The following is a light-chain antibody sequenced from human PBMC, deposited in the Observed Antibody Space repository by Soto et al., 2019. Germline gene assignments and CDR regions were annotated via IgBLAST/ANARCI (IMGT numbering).Light chain of an antibody. CDR2: GAS. CDR3: QQRNDWCS. V-gene: IGKV3-11*01. Sequence: EVVLTQYPATLSLSPGERDPLSCRASQSVGAPFAWYQQKPGQSPRLLIYGASNRASGISARFSGSGSGTDFTLTSASLEPEDSAVYYCQQRNDWCSFGGGTRVEIK. J-gene: IGKJ4*01. CDR1: QSVGAP.